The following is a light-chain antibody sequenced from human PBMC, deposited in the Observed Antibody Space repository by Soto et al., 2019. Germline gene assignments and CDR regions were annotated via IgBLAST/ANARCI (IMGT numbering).Light chain of an antibody. V-gene: IGKV3-20*01. CDR1: QSISSSY. CDR3: QQYDRSPRT. CDR2: GPS. Sequence: EIVLTQSPGTLSLSPGERATLSCRASQSISSSYLAWYQQKPGQAPRLLIYGPSSRATGIPDRFSGSGSGTDFTLTINRLEPEDFAVYYCQQYDRSPRTFGQGTK. J-gene: IGKJ1*01.